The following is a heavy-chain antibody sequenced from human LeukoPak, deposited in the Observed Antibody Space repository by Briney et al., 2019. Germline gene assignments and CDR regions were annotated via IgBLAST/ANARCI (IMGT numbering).Heavy chain of an antibody. Sequence: PGGSLRLSCAASGFTFSSYSMNWVRQAPGKGLEWVSSISSSSSYIYYADSVKGRFTISRDNAKNSLYLQMNSLRAEDTAVYYCASLYSSGWYYSYWGQGTLVTVSS. V-gene: IGHV3-21*01. CDR2: ISSSSSYI. J-gene: IGHJ4*02. CDR1: GFTFSSYS. D-gene: IGHD6-19*01. CDR3: ASLYSSGWYYSY.